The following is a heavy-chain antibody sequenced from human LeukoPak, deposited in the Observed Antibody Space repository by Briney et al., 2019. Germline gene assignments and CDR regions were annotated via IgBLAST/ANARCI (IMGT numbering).Heavy chain of an antibody. CDR2: IWYDGSNE. D-gene: IGHD3-10*01. Sequence: GGSLRLSCAASGFTFSSYGMHWVRQTAGKGLEWVALIWYDGSNEYYADSVKGRFTISRDNFKNTLYLQMNSLRVEDTAIYYCARDSYRGRRGENAFDLWGQGTVVTVSS. J-gene: IGHJ3*01. CDR3: ARDSYRGRRGENAFDL. V-gene: IGHV3-33*08. CDR1: GFTFSSYG.